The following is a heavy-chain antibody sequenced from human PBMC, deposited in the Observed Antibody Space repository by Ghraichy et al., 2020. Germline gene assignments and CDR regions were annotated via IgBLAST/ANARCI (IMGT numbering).Heavy chain of an antibody. Sequence: GESLNISCKGSGYSFTSYWIGWVRQMPGKGLEWMGIIYPGDSDTRYSPSFQGQVTISADKSISTAYLQWSSLKASDTAMYYCARLPLLYQLLEEYYYYGMDVWGQGTTVTVSS. V-gene: IGHV5-51*01. CDR3: ARLPLLYQLLEEYYYYGMDV. CDR1: GYSFTSYW. D-gene: IGHD2-2*01. J-gene: IGHJ6*02. CDR2: IYPGDSDT.